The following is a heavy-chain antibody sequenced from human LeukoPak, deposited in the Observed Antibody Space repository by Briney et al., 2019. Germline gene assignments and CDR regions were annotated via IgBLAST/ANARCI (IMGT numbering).Heavy chain of an antibody. CDR2: MNPNSGNT. J-gene: IGHJ6*02. Sequence: ASVKVSCKASGYTFTSYDINWVRQATGQGLEWMGWMNPNSGNTGYAQKFQGRVTMTRNTSISTAYMELSSLGSEDAAVYYCARGSLVRFLEWLALYYYYYGMDVWGQGTTVTVSS. D-gene: IGHD3-3*01. V-gene: IGHV1-8*01. CDR1: GYTFTSYD. CDR3: ARGSLVRFLEWLALYYYYYGMDV.